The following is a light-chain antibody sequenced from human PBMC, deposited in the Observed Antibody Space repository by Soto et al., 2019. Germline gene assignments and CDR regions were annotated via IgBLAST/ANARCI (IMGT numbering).Light chain of an antibody. Sequence: TQMTQSPSSLSASVGDRVTITCQVSQDVSDYLNWYQQKPGKAPKLLIYDASNLKTGVPSRFSGSGSGTHFTFTISSLQPEDAGTYYCQQYDNMPGFTFGPGTKV. CDR2: DAS. CDR1: QDVSDY. V-gene: IGKV1-33*01. CDR3: QQYDNMPGFT. J-gene: IGKJ3*01.